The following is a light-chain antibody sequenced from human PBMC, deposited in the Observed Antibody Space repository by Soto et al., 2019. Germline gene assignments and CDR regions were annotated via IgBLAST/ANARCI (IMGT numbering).Light chain of an antibody. Sequence: QPVLTQPPSASGTPGQRVTISCSGSSSNVAYYSVSWFQHLPGTAPKLLIFDNSQRPSGVPDRFSGSKSGTSASLAISGLQSEDEADYYCATWDDSLNGLFGGGTKLTVL. CDR3: ATWDDSLNGL. V-gene: IGLV1-44*01. J-gene: IGLJ2*01. CDR2: DNS. CDR1: SSNVAYYS.